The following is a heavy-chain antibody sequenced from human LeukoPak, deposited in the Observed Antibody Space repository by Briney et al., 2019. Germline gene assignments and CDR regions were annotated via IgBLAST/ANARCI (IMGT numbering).Heavy chain of an antibody. CDR3: ARAYYYGSGNYYFFDY. CDR1: GYSFTTYH. CDR2: MNPNSGDT. V-gene: IGHV1-8*03. D-gene: IGHD3-10*01. Sequence: ASVKVSCKASGYSFTTYHINWVRQASGQGLEWMGGMNPNSGDTGYAQKLQGRVTITRNTSTRTAYMEVSSLKSEDTALYYCARAYYYGSGNYYFFDYWGQGTLVTVSS. J-gene: IGHJ4*02.